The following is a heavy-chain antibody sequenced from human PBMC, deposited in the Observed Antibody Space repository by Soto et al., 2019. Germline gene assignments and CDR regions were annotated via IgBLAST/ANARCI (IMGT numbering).Heavy chain of an antibody. CDR3: ARDLFSSTKPKTSHYYDSSGSPAAGDY. CDR2: INPNSGGT. J-gene: IGHJ4*02. D-gene: IGHD3-22*01. Sequence: ASVKVSCKASGYTFTGYYMHWVRQAPGQGLEWTGWINPNSGGTNYAQKFQGWVTMTRDTSISTAYMELSRLRSDDTAVYYCARDLFSSTKPKTSHYYDSSGSPAAGDYWGQGTLVTVSS. CDR1: GYTFTGYY. V-gene: IGHV1-2*04.